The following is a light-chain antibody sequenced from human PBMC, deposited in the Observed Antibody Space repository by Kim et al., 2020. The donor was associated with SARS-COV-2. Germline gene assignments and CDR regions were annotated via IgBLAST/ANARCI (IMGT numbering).Light chain of an antibody. CDR3: QQYKIYPWT. J-gene: IGKJ1*01. V-gene: IGKV1-16*02. CDR2: GAS. Sequence: AFVGDRVTITCRASQAIGTYLAWFQQKPGRAPKSLIYGASSLHTGVPSKFSGYGSGTDFTLTISSLQPEDFATYYCQQYKIYPWTFGQGTKVDIK. CDR1: QAIGTY.